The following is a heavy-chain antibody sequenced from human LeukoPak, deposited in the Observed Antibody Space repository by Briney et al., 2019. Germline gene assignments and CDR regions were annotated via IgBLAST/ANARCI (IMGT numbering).Heavy chain of an antibody. CDR3: AKYYGDYQD. D-gene: IGHD4-17*01. V-gene: IGHV3-23*01. Sequence: GGSLRLSCAASGFTFSSYAMSWVRQAPGKGLEWVSSISGSGDNTYYADAVKGRFTISRDNSQNTLFLQMNSLRAEDTAIYFCAKYYGDYQDWGQGTLVTDSS. CDR2: ISGSGDNT. CDR1: GFTFSSYA. J-gene: IGHJ4*02.